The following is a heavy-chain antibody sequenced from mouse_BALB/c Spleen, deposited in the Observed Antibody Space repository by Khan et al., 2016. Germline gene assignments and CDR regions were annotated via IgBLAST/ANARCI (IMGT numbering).Heavy chain of an antibody. CDR1: GYSITSDYA. D-gene: IGHD2-2*01. CDR2: ISYSGTT. Sequence: EVQLQESGPGLVKPSQSLSLTCTVTGYSITSDYAWNWIRQFPGNKLEWMGYISYSGTTTYNPSLKSRISITRDTSKNQFFLQLNSVTTEDTATYYCAIWLDAMDYWFQGTSVTLSS. V-gene: IGHV3-2*02. J-gene: IGHJ4*01. CDR3: AIWLDAMDY.